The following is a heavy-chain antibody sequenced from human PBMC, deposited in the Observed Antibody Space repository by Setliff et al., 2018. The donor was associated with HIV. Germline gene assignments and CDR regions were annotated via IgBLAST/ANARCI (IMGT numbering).Heavy chain of an antibody. CDR3: VHSLLGAPMVDY. CDR2: IYHSGST. D-gene: IGHD3-16*01. J-gene: IGHJ4*02. V-gene: IGHV4-38-2*02. CDR1: GYSISSGYY. Sequence: SETLSLTCTVSGYSISSGYYWGWIRQPPGKGLEWIGSIYHSGSTYYDPSLKSRVTISVDTSKNQFSLKLSSVTAADTAMYYCVHSLLGAPMVDYWGQGTLVTVSS.